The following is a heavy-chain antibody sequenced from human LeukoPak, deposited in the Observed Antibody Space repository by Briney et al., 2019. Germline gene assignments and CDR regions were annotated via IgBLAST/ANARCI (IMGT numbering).Heavy chain of an antibody. J-gene: IGHJ3*02. CDR1: GFTFSSYS. CDR3: ARGLDDAFDI. CDR2: ISSSSSYI. V-gene: IGHV3-21*01. Sequence: PGGSLRLSCAASGFTFSSYSMNWVRQAPGKGLEWVSSISSSSSYIYYADSVKGRFTISRGNAKNSLYLQMNSLRAEDTAVYYCARGLDDAFDIWGQGTMVTVSS.